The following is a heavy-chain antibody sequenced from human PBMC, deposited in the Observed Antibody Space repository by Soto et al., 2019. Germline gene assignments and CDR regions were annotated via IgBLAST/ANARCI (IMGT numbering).Heavy chain of an antibody. V-gene: IGHV3-23*01. D-gene: IGHD4-4*01. CDR2: ISGSGGST. CDR1: GFPFSSYA. CDR3: AKATDYSNYLFDY. J-gene: IGHJ4*02. Sequence: GGSLSLSCAASGFPFSSYAMNWVRQAPGKGLEWVSGISGSGGSTYYADSVKGRFTISRDNSKNTLYLQMNSLRAEDTAVYYCAKATDYSNYLFDYWGQGTLVTVSS.